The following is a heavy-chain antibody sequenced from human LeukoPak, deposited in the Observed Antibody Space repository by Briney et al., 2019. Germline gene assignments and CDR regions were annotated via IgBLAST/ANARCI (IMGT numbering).Heavy chain of an antibody. CDR3: AREFQGCSSTSCHYYYYGMDV. J-gene: IGHJ6*02. Sequence: ASVKVSCKASGYTFTSYYMHWVRQPPGQGLEWMGIINPSGGSTSYAQKCQGRVTMTRDTSTSTVYMELSSLRSEDTAVYYCAREFQGCSSTSCHYYYYGMDVWGQGTTVTVSS. CDR1: GYTFTSYY. D-gene: IGHD2-2*01. V-gene: IGHV1-46*01. CDR2: INPSGGST.